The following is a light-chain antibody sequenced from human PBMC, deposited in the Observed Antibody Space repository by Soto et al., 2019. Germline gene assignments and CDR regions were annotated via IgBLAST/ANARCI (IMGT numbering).Light chain of an antibody. Sequence: QSVLTQPASLSGSPGQSITISCTGTSSDVGTYNFVSWYQQHPGEAPKLMIYEVSYRPSRVSGRFSGSKSDNTASLSISGLKAEDEADYYCSSYTSSSTYVFGTGTKVTVL. V-gene: IGLV2-14*01. J-gene: IGLJ1*01. CDR1: SSDVGTYNF. CDR2: EVS. CDR3: SSYTSSSTYV.